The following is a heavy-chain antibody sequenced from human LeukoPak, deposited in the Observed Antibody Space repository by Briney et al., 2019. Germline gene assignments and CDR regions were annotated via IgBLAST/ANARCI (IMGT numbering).Heavy chain of an antibody. CDR3: AKDPRHSPSSGWYGRFDP. D-gene: IGHD6-19*01. CDR1: GFTFSSYA. CDR2: ISGSGGST. V-gene: IGHV3-23*01. J-gene: IGHJ5*02. Sequence: PGGSLRLSCAASGFTFSSYAMSWVRQAPGKGLEWVSAISGSGGSTYYADSVKGRFTISRDNSKNTLYLQMNSLRAEDTAVYYCAKDPRHSPSSGWYGRFDPWGQGTLVTVSS.